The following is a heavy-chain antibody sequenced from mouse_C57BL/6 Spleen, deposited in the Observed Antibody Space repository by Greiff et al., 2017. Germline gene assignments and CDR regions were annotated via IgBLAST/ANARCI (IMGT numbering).Heavy chain of an antibody. V-gene: IGHV1-80*01. CDR3: ARGSYSGYFDV. CDR1: GYAFSSYW. J-gene: IGHJ1*03. Sequence: QVQLQQSGAELVKPGASVKISCKASGYAFSSYWMNWVKQRPGQGLELIGQIYPGDGDTNYNGKFKGKAPLAADKSSSTAYMQLSSLTSEDSAVYFCARGSYSGYFDVWGTGTTVTVSS. D-gene: IGHD2-12*01. CDR2: IYPGDGDT.